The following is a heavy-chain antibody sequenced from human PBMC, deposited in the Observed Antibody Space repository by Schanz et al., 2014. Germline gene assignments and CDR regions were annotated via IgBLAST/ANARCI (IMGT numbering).Heavy chain of an antibody. CDR3: ARARYTGYDCSGY. J-gene: IGHJ4*02. V-gene: IGHV1-2*02. Sequence: QVQLVQSGPAVKKPGASMKVSCLVSGYSFTEYFLHWVRQAPGQGLEWMGWINPNSGETNYEQKFKGRVAVTSDTSISTAFMELSGLTSDDTATYFCARARYTGYDCSGYWGQGTLLIVSS. CDR2: INPNSGET. D-gene: IGHD5-12*01. CDR1: GYSFTEYF.